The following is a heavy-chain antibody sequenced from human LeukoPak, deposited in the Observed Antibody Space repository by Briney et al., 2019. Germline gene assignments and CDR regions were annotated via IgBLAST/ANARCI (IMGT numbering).Heavy chain of an antibody. CDR1: GFTFSSYG. CDR2: ISYDGSNK. Sequence: PGRSPRLSCAASGFTFSSYGMHWVRQAPGKGLEWVAVISYDGSNKYYADSVKGRFTISRDNSKNTLYLQMNSLRAEDTAVYYCAKAYSSSWYYFDYWGQGTLVTVSS. D-gene: IGHD6-13*01. V-gene: IGHV3-30*18. J-gene: IGHJ4*02. CDR3: AKAYSSSWYYFDY.